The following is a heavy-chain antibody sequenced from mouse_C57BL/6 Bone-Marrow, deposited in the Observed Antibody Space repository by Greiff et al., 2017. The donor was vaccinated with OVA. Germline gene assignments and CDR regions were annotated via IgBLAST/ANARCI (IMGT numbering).Heavy chain of an antibody. CDR2: IYPGDGDT. J-gene: IGHJ2*01. CDR3: ARHEDGYYASYFDY. Sequence: VQGVESGPELVKPGASVKISCKASGYAFSSSWMNWVKQRPGKGLEWIGRIYPGDGDTKYNGKFKGKATLTADKSSSTAYMQLSSLTSEDSAVYFCARHEDGYYASYFDYWGQGTTLTVSS. V-gene: IGHV1-82*01. CDR1: GYAFSSSW. D-gene: IGHD2-3*01.